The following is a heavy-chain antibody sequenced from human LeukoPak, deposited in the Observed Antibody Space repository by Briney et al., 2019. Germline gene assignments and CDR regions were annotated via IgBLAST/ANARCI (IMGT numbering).Heavy chain of an antibody. CDR3: ARGTERYSGYERAFDI. V-gene: IGHV1-69*13. CDR2: IIPIFGTA. Sequence: SVKVSCKASGGTFSSYAISWVRQAPGQGLEWMGGIIPIFGTANYAQKFQGRITITADESTSTAYMELSSLRSEDTAVFYCARGTERYSGYERAFDIWGQGTMVTVSS. CDR1: GGTFSSYA. D-gene: IGHD5-12*01. J-gene: IGHJ3*02.